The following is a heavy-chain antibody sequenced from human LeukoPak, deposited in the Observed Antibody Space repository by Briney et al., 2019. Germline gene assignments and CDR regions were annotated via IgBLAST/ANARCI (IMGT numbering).Heavy chain of an antibody. Sequence: GASVKVSCKASGYTFTSYGISWVRQAPGQGLEWMGWISAYNGNTNYAQKLQGRVTMTTDTSKSTAYMELRSLRSDDTAVYYCARDPARHYDSSGLPGYWGQGTLVTVSS. CDR3: ARDPARHYDSSGLPGY. CDR2: ISAYNGNT. V-gene: IGHV1-18*01. D-gene: IGHD3-22*01. J-gene: IGHJ4*02. CDR1: GYTFTSYG.